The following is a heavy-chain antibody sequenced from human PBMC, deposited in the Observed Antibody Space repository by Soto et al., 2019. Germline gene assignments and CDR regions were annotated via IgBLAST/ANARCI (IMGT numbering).Heavy chain of an antibody. J-gene: IGHJ5*02. CDR2: INQSGSS. CDR1: GGSFSGHY. V-gene: IGHV4-34*01. D-gene: IGHD6-6*01. CDR3: ARGARLATSATSIAGSLFTRGAFWFDP. Sequence: SETLSLTCAVYGGSFSGHYWSWIRQPPGKRLEWIGEINQSGSSNDNPSLKSRVTMSVDTSKNQFSLKLRAVTAADTAVYYCARGARLATSATSIAGSLFTRGAFWFDPWGQGTPVTVS.